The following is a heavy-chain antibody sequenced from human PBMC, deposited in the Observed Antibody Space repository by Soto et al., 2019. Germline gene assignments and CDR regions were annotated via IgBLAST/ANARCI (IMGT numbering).Heavy chain of an antibody. CDR3: ATDGSHHSDY. CDR2: MSYGGSNE. CDR1: GFTFSHYA. D-gene: IGHD1-26*01. J-gene: IGHJ4*02. V-gene: IGHV3-30*03. Sequence: QVQLVESGGGVVQPGRSLRLSCAASGFTFSHYAMHWVRQAPGKGLEWVALMSYGGSNEYDADSVKGRLTISCDNSKNTLSLQMYTLRAEDTSVYYGATDGSHHSDYWGQGTLVTVFS.